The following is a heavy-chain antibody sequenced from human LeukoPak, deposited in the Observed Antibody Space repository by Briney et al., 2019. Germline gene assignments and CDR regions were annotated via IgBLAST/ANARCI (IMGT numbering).Heavy chain of an antibody. CDR1: GFTFSSYA. CDR3: ARDPAMIVPDY. CDR2: ISYDGSNK. V-gene: IGHV3-30-3*01. Sequence: GRSLRLSCAASGFTFSSYAMHWVRQAPGKGLEWVAVISYDGSNKYYADSVKGRLTISRDNSKNTLYLQMNSLRAEDTAVYYCARDPAMIVPDYWGQGTLVTVSS. J-gene: IGHJ4*02. D-gene: IGHD3-22*01.